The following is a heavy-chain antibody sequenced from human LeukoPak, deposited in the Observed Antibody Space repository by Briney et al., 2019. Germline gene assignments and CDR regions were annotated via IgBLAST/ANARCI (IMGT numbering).Heavy chain of an antibody. CDR3: ARDCHMVRGNYYYYYGMDV. CDR1: GGSISSGGYY. V-gene: IGHV4-31*03. D-gene: IGHD3-10*01. CDR2: IYYSGST. J-gene: IGHJ6*04. Sequence: SQTLSLTCTVSGGSISSGGYYWSWIRQHPGKGLEWSGYIYYSGSTYYNPSLKSRVTISVDTSKNQFSLKLSSVTAADTAVYYCARDCHMVRGNYYYYYGMDVWGKGTTVTVSS.